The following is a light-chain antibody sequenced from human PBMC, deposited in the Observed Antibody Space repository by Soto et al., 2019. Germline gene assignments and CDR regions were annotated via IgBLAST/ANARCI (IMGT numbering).Light chain of an antibody. J-gene: IGKJ3*01. CDR2: DSS. Sequence: EIVLTQSPDTPSLFPGERATLSCRASQNVGNYLAWYQEKPGQAPRLLISDSSNRATGIPARFSGSGSGTDFTLTISGLEPDDFALYFCQQRADWPITFGPGTKVDIK. CDR1: QNVGNY. V-gene: IGKV3-11*01. CDR3: QQRADWPIT.